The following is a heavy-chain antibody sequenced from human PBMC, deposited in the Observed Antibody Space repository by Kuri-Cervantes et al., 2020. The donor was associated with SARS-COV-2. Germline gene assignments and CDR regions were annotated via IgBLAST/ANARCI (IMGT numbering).Heavy chain of an antibody. CDR2: IVVGSGNT. D-gene: IGHD3-3*01. CDR1: GFTLTSSA. CDR3: AEDSEEPSNVGVVIKFVNYYGMDV. J-gene: IGHJ6*02. Sequence: SVKVSCKASGFTLTSSAVQWVRQARGQRLEWIGWIVVGSGNTNYAQKFQERVTITRDMSTSTAYMELSSLRSEDTAVYYCAEDSEEPSNVGVVIKFVNYYGMDVWGQGTTVTVSS. V-gene: IGHV1-58*01.